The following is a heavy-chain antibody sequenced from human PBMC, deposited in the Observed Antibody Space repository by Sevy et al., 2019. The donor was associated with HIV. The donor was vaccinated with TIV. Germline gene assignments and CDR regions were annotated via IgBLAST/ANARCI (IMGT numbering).Heavy chain of an antibody. J-gene: IGHJ4*02. V-gene: IGHV4-31*03. CDR2: IYTSGST. CDR1: GGSISSGGYY. CDR3: ARLGYSNGYYFAF. Sequence: SETLSLTCTVSGGSISSGGYYWSWIRQHPGKGLEWIGYIYTSGSTYYNPSLKSRITMSVDTSKNQFSLKLRSVTAADTAMYNCARLGYSNGYYFAFWGQGTLVTASS. D-gene: IGHD6-19*01.